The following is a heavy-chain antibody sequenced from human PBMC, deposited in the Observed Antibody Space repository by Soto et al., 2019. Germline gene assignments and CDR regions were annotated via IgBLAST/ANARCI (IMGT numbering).Heavy chain of an antibody. V-gene: IGHV3-7*01. J-gene: IGHJ4*02. CDR2: IKEDGSEK. CDR1: GFTFSNYW. D-gene: IGHD2-15*01. Sequence: EVQLVESGGGLVQPGGSLRLSCAASGFTFSNYWMTWVRQAPGKGLEWVANIKEDGSEKHYVDSVKGRFTISRDNAKNSLYLKMNSLRVEDTAVYFCSRDVVVGAKALNYWGQGALVTVSS. CDR3: SRDVVVGAKALNY.